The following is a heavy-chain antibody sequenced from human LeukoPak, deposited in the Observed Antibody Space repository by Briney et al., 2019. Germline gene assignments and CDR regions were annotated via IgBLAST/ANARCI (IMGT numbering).Heavy chain of an antibody. J-gene: IGHJ4*02. CDR2: IYSGGSA. CDR3: ARGLPYGDYLY. V-gene: IGHV3-53*04. CDR1: GFTVSSNY. Sequence: GGSLRLSCAASGFTVSSNYMSWVRQAPGKGLEWVSVIYSGGSAYYADSVKGRFTISRHNSKNTLYLQMNSLRAEDTAVYYCARGLPYGDYLYWGQGTLVTVSS. D-gene: IGHD4-17*01.